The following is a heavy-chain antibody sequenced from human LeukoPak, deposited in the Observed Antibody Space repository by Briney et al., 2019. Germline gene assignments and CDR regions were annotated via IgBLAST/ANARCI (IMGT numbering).Heavy chain of an antibody. J-gene: IGHJ3*02. V-gene: IGHV3-23*01. CDR3: ARGIVGVILHALEI. CDR2: ISGSGDRI. CDR1: GFTFSSYG. Sequence: GGSLRLSCAASGFTFSSYGMDWVRRAPGKGLEWVSGISGSGDRIFHADSVKGRFTISRDNSKNTLYLQMNSLGAEDTAIYYCARGIVGVILHALEIWGQGTIVTVSS. D-gene: IGHD1-26*01.